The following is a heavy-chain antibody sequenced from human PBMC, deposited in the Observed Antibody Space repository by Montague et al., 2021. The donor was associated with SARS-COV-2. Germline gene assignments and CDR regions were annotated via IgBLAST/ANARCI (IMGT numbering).Heavy chain of an antibody. V-gene: IGHV4-34*01. CDR3: AGRQGALYHLDI. J-gene: IGHJ4*02. D-gene: IGHD2-8*01. CDR2: MHQSGAT. Sequence: SETLSLTCAVYGGSFSDYYWSWIRQSPGKGLEWIGEMHQSGATNYNPSRKSRATISVDTPNSHLSLRLNSVTAADTAVYYCAGRQGALYHLDIWGQGTLVTVSS. CDR1: GGSFSDYY.